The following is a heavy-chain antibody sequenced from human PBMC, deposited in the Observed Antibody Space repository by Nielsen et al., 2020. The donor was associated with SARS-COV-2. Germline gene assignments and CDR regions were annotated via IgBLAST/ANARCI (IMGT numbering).Heavy chain of an antibody. D-gene: IGHD4-11*01. CDR1: GFTFKNYG. CDR2: ISYDGVNI. V-gene: IGHV3-30*18. Sequence: GESLKISCAASGFTFKNYGMHWVRQAPGKGLEWVAVISYDGVNIFYGDSVKGRFTISRDNSKSTVYLQMNSLRAEDTALYYCAKVPDDYSNYNVWGQGTTVTVSS. CDR3: AKVPDDYSNYNV. J-gene: IGHJ6*02.